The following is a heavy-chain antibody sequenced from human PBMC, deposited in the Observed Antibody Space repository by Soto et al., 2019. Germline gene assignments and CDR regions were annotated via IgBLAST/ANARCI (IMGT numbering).Heavy chain of an antibody. J-gene: IGHJ6*03. Sequence: EVQLVESGGGLVKPAGSLRLSCAASGFSFTDYSMNWVRQAPGKGLEWVSSISGSSSYIYYADSLKGRFTVSRDNAERSLFLQMNSLGAEDTAVYYCARDGAYCSGTGCRDYYHYMDVWGKGTTVTVSS. D-gene: IGHD2-2*01. CDR2: ISGSSSYI. CDR1: GFSFTDYS. V-gene: IGHV3-21*01. CDR3: ARDGAYCSGTGCRDYYHYMDV.